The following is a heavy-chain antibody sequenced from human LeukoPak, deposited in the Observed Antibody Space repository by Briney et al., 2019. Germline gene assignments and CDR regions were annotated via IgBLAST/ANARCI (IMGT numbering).Heavy chain of an antibody. Sequence: GGSLRLSCTASGFTFSGYSMSWVRQAPGEGLEWVSGISGSGDKTFYADSVKGRFTISRDSSKNTLFLHMNTLRAEDTAIYYCAKDRTGGASYWYFDLWGRGPLVTVSS. CDR1: GFTFSGYS. CDR2: ISGSGDKT. J-gene: IGHJ2*01. V-gene: IGHV3-23*01. CDR3: AKDRTGGASYWYFDL. D-gene: IGHD1-26*01.